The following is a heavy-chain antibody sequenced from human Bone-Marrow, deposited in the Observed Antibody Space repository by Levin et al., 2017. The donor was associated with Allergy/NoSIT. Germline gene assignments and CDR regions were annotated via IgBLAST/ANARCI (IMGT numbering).Heavy chain of an antibody. D-gene: IGHD3-10*01. J-gene: IGHJ4*02. CDR3: AGQSVLNFGKLSNFDS. CDR1: GASIKNSH. Sequence: SETLSLTCTVSGASIKNSHWNWIRQPPGKGLEWVGSIFYSGITNYNPSLKSRLTISIDTSKNQFSLKLRAVTAAYTAVYYCAGQSVLNFGKLSNFDSWGQGSLVTVSS. V-gene: IGHV4-59*08. CDR2: IFYSGIT.